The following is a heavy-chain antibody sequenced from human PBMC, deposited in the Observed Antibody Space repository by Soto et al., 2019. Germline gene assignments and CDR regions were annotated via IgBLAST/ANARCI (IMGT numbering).Heavy chain of an antibody. CDR3: ARDTGYCISTSCFINWFDP. CDR1: GGTFSSYA. Sequence: SVKVSCKASGGTFSSYAISWVRQAPGQGLEWMGGIIPIFGTANYAQKFQGRVTITADESTSTAYMELSSLRSEDTAVYYCARDTGYCISTSCFINWFDPWGQGTLVTVS. CDR2: IIPIFGTA. D-gene: IGHD2-2*01. J-gene: IGHJ5*02. V-gene: IGHV1-69*13.